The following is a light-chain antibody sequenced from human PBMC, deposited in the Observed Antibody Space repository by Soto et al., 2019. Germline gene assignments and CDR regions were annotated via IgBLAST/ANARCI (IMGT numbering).Light chain of an antibody. V-gene: IGLV2-8*01. CDR3: CSYAGSYSYV. Sequence: VLTQPPSASGSAGQSVTISCTGTSTDVGGYNYVSWYQQHPGKAPKLMIYEVSKRPSGVPDRFSGSKSGNTASLTVSGLQAEDEADYYCCSYAGSYSYVFGTGTKVTV. CDR1: STDVGGYNY. CDR2: EVS. J-gene: IGLJ1*01.